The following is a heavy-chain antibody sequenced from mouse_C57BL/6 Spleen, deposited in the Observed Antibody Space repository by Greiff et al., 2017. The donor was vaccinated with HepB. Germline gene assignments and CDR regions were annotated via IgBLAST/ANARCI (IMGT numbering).Heavy chain of an antibody. CDR2: IYPGDGDT. V-gene: IGHV1-80*01. J-gene: IGHJ2*01. CDR1: GYAFSSYW. Sequence: VKLMEPGAELVKPGASVKISCKASGYAFSSYWMKWVKQRPGKGLEWIGQIYPGDGDTNYNGKFKGKATLTADKSTSTAYTQLSSLTSEDSAVYFCARGESNYFFDYWGQGTTLTVSS. D-gene: IGHD2-5*01. CDR3: ARGESNYFFDY.